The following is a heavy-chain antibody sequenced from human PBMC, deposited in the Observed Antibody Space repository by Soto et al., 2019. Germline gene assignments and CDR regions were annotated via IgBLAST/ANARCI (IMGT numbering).Heavy chain of an antibody. CDR2: IYYSGST. CDR3: ARVGHVGVMNYMDV. CDR1: GGSISSGGYY. Sequence: QVQLQESGPGLVKPSQTLSLTCTVSGGSISSGGYYWSWIRQHPGKGLEWIGYIYYSGSTYYNPSLKSRVTISVDTSKNQFSLKLTCVTAADTAVYYCARVGHVGVMNYMDVWGKGTTVTVSS. V-gene: IGHV4-31*03. J-gene: IGHJ6*03. D-gene: IGHD3-16*01.